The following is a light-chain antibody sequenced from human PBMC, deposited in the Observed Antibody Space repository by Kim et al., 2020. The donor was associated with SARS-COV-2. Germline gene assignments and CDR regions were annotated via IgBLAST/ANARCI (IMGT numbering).Light chain of an antibody. CDR1: KLGDKY. CDR3: QAWDSITVV. V-gene: IGLV3-1*01. CDR2: QDT. Sequence: VSPGQTASITCSGDKLGDKYASWYQQKPGQSPVLVIYQDTKRPSGIPERFSGSNSGNTATLTISGTQAMDEADYYCQAWDSITVVFGGGTKLTVL. J-gene: IGLJ2*01.